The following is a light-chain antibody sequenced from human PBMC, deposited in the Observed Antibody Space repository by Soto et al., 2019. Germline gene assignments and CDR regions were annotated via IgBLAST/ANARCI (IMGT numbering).Light chain of an antibody. Sequence: QSVLIQPPSVSGSPGQSVTISCTGISSDVGGYNSVSWYQQHPGKAPKVLIYEVNKRPSGIPDRFSGSKSGNTASLTVSDLQAEDEADYYCSSYAGSNNRVFGNGTKVTV. J-gene: IGLJ1*01. V-gene: IGLV2-8*01. CDR2: EVN. CDR3: SSYAGSNNRV. CDR1: SSDVGGYNS.